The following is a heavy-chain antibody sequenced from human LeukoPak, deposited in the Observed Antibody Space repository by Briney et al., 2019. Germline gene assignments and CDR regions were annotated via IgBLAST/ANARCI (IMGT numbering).Heavy chain of an antibody. D-gene: IGHD3-16*01. CDR1: GFTFSSYS. J-gene: IGHJ4*02. V-gene: IGHV3-48*04. CDR2: ISSGGDTF. CDR3: ARGDGVYDYVWGRSY. Sequence: GGSLRLSCAASGFTFSSYSMNWVRQAPGKGLEWIAYISSGGDTFFYADSVKDRFTISRDNSGDSLHLQMNSLRAEDTAVYYCARGDGVYDYVWGRSYWGQGTLVTVSS.